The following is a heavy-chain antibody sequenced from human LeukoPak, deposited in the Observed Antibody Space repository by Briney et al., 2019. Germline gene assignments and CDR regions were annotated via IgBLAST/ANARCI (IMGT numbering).Heavy chain of an antibody. Sequence: ASVKVSCKASGYTFTSYGISWVRQAPGQGLGWMGWISAYNGNTNCAQKLQGRVTMTTDTSTSAAYMELSRLRSDDTAVYYCARGGYSYGYGVDYWGQGTLVTVSS. CDR3: ARGGYSYGYGVDY. V-gene: IGHV1-18*01. CDR2: ISAYNGNT. CDR1: GYTFTSYG. J-gene: IGHJ4*02. D-gene: IGHD5-18*01.